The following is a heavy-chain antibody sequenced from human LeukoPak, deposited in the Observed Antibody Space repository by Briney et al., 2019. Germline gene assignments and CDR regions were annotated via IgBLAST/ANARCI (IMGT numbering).Heavy chain of an antibody. CDR1: GYTLTELS. J-gene: IGHJ4*02. CDR2: FDPEDGET. V-gene: IGHV1-24*01. Sequence: ASVKVSCKVSGYTLTELSMHWVRQAPGKGLEWMGGFDPEDGETIYAQKFQGRATMTEDTSTDTAYLELSSLRSEDTAVYYCATTLTKLLWGDYWGQGTLVTVSS. CDR3: ATTLTKLLWGDY. D-gene: IGHD2-2*01.